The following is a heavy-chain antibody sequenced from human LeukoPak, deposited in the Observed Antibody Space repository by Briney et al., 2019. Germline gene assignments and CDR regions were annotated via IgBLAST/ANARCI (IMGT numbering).Heavy chain of an antibody. CDR2: INHSGST. V-gene: IGHV4-34*01. J-gene: IGHJ4*02. Sequence: KASETLSLTCTVSGGSISSYYWSWIRQPPGKGLEWIGEINHSGSTNYNPSLKSRVTISVGTSKNQFSLKLSSATAADTAFYYCARTNYYDSSGYYSLDYWGQGTLVTVSS. CDR1: GGSISSYY. D-gene: IGHD3-22*01. CDR3: ARTNYYDSSGYYSLDY.